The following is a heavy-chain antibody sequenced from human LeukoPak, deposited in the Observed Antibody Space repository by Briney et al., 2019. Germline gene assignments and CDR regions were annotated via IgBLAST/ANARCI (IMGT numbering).Heavy chain of an antibody. J-gene: IGHJ4*02. Sequence: PGGSLRLSCAASGFTFSSYWMTWVRQAPGNGLKWVANIKQDGSEKYYVDSVKGRFTISRDNAKNSLYLQMNSLRAEDTAVYYCARGGYGDFCFDYWGQGTLVTVSS. CDR3: ARGGYGDFCFDY. CDR1: GFTFSSYW. V-gene: IGHV3-7*01. CDR2: IKQDGSEK. D-gene: IGHD4-17*01.